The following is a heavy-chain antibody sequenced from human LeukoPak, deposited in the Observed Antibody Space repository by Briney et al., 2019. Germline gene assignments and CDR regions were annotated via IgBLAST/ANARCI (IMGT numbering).Heavy chain of an antibody. CDR2: IRYDGSNK. CDR1: GFTFSSYG. Sequence: GGSLRLSCTASGFTFSSYGMHWVRQAPGKGLEWVAFIRYDGSNKYYADSVKGRFTISRDNSKNTLYLQMNSLRAEDTAVYYCAKYSSSIENDAFDIWGQGTMVTVSS. J-gene: IGHJ3*02. D-gene: IGHD6-6*01. CDR3: AKYSSSIENDAFDI. V-gene: IGHV3-30*02.